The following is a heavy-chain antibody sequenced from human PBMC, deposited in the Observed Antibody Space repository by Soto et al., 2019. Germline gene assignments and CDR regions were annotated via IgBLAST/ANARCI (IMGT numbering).Heavy chain of an antibody. CDR2: IIPRSATS. J-gene: IGHJ6*02. CDR3: AKETSLSGRYYGMDV. Sequence: SVKVSCKASGDTFSTYTITWMRQAPGQGLEWMGGIIPRSATSKYAQKFQGRVTITADESTSTVYMELRTLRPEDTAVYYCAKETSLSGRYYGMDVWGQGTTVTVSS. V-gene: IGHV1-69*13. CDR1: GDTFSTYT. D-gene: IGHD1-26*01.